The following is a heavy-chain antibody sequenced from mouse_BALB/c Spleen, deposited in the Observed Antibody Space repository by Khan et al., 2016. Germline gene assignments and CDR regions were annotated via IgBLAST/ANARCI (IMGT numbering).Heavy chain of an antibody. CDR1: GYSFTSYW. J-gene: IGHJ1*01. CDR2: IYPGNSDT. V-gene: IGHV1-5*01. Sequence: EVQLQESGTVLARPGASVKMSCKASGYSFTSYWMHWVKQRPGQGLEWIGGIYPGNSDTSYNQKFKGKAKLTAVTSASTAYMEFSSLTNEDSADYYCTRDRDWYVDVWGAGTTVTVSS. CDR3: TRDRDWYVDV.